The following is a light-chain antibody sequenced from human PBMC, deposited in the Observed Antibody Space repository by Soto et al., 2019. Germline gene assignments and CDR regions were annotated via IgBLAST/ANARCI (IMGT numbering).Light chain of an antibody. J-gene: IGKJ4*01. V-gene: IGKV3-20*01. CDR3: QQYAASPLT. Sequence: IELTQSPATRSCSPGARATLCCRACQSVPSSYLAWYQQKPGQTPRLLIYGASSRATGIPDRFSASGSGTGFTLTISRLEPEDFAVYYCQQYAASPLTFGGGTKVDIK. CDR2: GAS. CDR1: QSVPSSY.